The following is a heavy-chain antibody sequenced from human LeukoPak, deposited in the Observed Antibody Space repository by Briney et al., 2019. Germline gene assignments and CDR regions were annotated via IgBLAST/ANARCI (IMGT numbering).Heavy chain of an antibody. CDR1: GGSISSGSYY. J-gene: IGHJ5*02. Sequence: SETLSLTCTVSGGSISSGSYYWSWIRQPTGKGLEWIGRIYTSGSTNYNPSLKSRVTISVDTSKNQFSLKLSSVTAADTAVYYCASDTSRSWYWFDPWGQGTLVTVSS. CDR3: ASDTSRSWYWFDP. V-gene: IGHV4-61*02. D-gene: IGHD6-13*01. CDR2: IYTSGST.